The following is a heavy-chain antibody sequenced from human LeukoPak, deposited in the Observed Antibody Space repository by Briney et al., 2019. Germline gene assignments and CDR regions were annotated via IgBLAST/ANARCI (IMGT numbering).Heavy chain of an antibody. CDR3: ARHGGYGDLRN. D-gene: IGHD4-17*01. CDR2: IYYSGST. V-gene: IGHV4-59*08. CDR1: GGSISSYY. J-gene: IGHJ4*02. Sequence: SETLSLTCAVSGGSISSYYWSWIRQPPGKGLEWIGYIYYSGSTNYNPSLKSRVTISVDTSKNQFSLKLSSVTAADTAVYYCARHGGYGDLRNWGQGTLVTVSS.